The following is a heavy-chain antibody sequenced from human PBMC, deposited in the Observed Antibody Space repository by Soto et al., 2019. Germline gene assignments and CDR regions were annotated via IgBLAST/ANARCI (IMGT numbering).Heavy chain of an antibody. V-gene: IGHV3-23*01. D-gene: IGHD2-21*01. CDR1: GFTVSSYA. J-gene: IGHJ6*02. CDR2: ISGSGGST. CDR3: AKGGVSYYYNGMDV. Sequence: GGSLRLSCAASGFTVSSYAMSWVRQAPGKGLEWVSGISGSGGSTYYADSAKGRFTISRDNSKNTLYLQMNSLRAEDRAVYYCAKGGVSYYYNGMDVWGQGTTVTVSS.